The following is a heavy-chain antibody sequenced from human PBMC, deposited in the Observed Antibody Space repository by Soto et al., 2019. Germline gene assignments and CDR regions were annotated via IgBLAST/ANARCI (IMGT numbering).Heavy chain of an antibody. CDR3: ARATRRVVAARGAPFAI. D-gene: IGHD2-15*01. Sequence: GASVKVSCKASGYTFTSYYMHWVRQAPGQGLEWMGIINPSGGSTSYAQKFQGRVTMTRDTSTSTVYMELSSLRSEDTAVYYCARATRRVVAARGAPFAISAQRTMVPVSS. J-gene: IGHJ3*02. V-gene: IGHV1-46*03. CDR1: GYTFTSYY. CDR2: INPSGGST.